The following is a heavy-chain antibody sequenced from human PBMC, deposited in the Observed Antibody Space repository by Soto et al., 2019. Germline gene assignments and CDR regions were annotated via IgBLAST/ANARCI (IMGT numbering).Heavy chain of an antibody. CDR3: ARGSYYYDSSRYYHY. CDR2: IYYSGST. J-gene: IGHJ4*02. V-gene: IGHV4-30-4*08. D-gene: IGHD3-22*01. CDR1: GGTISSGGYY. Sequence: SETLSLTSTVSGGTISSGGYYWSWISQHPGKGLEWIGYIYYSGSTYYNPSLKSRVTISVDTSKNQFSLKLSSVTAADTAVYYCARGSYYYDSSRYYHYWGQGTLVTLSS.